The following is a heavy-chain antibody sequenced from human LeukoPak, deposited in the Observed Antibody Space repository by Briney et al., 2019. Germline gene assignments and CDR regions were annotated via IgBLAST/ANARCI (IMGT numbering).Heavy chain of an antibody. CDR1: GGSISSSSYY. Sequence: SETLSLTCTVSGGSISSSSYYWGWIRQPPGKGLEWIGSIYYSGSTYYNPSLKSRVTISVDTSKNQFSLKLSSVTAADTAVYYCARAVTALRYFDWLYEVGGAFDIWGQGTMVTVSS. J-gene: IGHJ3*02. V-gene: IGHV4-39*07. CDR2: IYYSGST. D-gene: IGHD3-9*01. CDR3: ARAVTALRYFDWLYEVGGAFDI.